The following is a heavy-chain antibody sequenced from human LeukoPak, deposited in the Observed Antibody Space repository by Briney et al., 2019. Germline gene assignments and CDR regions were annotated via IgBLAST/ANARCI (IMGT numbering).Heavy chain of an antibody. CDR3: AREGDYDFWSGYQDAFDI. Sequence: KSGGSLRLSCAASGFTFSSYSMNWVRQAPGKGLEWVSSISSSSSYIYYADSVKGRFTISGDNAKNSLYLQMNSLRAEDTAVYYCAREGDYDFWSGYQDAFDIWGQGTMVTVSS. CDR1: GFTFSSYS. V-gene: IGHV3-21*01. J-gene: IGHJ3*02. D-gene: IGHD3-3*01. CDR2: ISSSSSYI.